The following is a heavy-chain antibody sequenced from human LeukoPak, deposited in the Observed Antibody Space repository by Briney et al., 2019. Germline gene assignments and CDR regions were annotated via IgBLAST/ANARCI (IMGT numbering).Heavy chain of an antibody. J-gene: IGHJ4*02. D-gene: IGHD3-22*01. CDR3: ARGPSGITMIRVLDY. CDR2: TNHSGST. CDR1: GGSFSGYY. Sequence: SETLSLTCAVYGGSFSGYYWSWIRQPPGKGLEWIGETNHSGSTNYNPSLKSRVTISVDTSKNQFSLKLSSVTAADTAVYYCARGPSGITMIRVLDYWGQGTLVTVSS. V-gene: IGHV4-34*01.